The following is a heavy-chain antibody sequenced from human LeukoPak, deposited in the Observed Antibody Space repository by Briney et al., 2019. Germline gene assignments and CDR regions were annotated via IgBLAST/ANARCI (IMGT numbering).Heavy chain of an antibody. V-gene: IGHV4-34*01. CDR1: GGSFSGYY. CDR3: ARGVPYYYYMDV. Sequence: SETLSLTCAVYGGSFSGYYWSWIRQPPGKGLEWIGEINHSGSTNYNPSLKSRVTISVDTSKNQFSLKLSSVTAADTAVYYCARGVPYYYYMDVWGKGTTVTISS. J-gene: IGHJ6*03. CDR2: INHSGST.